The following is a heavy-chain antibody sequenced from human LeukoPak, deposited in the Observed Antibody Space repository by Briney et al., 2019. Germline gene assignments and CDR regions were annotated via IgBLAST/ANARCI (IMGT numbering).Heavy chain of an antibody. V-gene: IGHV3-30*18. J-gene: IGHJ4*02. CDR3: AKDGGSSWYRFDY. Sequence: GGSLRLSCAASRFNFSSYGMHWVRQAPGKGLEWVAVISYDGSNKYYADSVKGRFTISRDNSKNTLYLQMNSLRAEDTAVYYCAKDGGSSWYRFDYWGQGTLVTVSS. CDR1: RFNFSSYG. D-gene: IGHD6-13*01. CDR2: ISYDGSNK.